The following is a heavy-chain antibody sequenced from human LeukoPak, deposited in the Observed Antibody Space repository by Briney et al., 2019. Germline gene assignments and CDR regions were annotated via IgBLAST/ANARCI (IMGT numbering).Heavy chain of an antibody. Sequence: SETLSLTCAVSGGSISSSNWWSWVRQPPGKGLEWIGEIYHSGSTYYNPSLKSRVTISVDTSKNQFSLKLSSVTAADTAVYYCAIGGGSIGYYAAFDYWGQGTLVTVSS. V-gene: IGHV4-4*02. J-gene: IGHJ4*02. CDR2: IYHSGST. CDR1: GGSISSSNW. CDR3: AIGGGSIGYYAAFDY. D-gene: IGHD3-22*01.